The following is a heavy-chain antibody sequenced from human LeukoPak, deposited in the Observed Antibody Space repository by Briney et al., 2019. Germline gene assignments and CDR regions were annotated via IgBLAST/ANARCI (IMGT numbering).Heavy chain of an antibody. V-gene: IGHV3-23*01. CDR1: GLTFSRFG. Sequence: GGSLRLSCAASGLTFSRFGMSWVRQAPGKGLEWVSTISGSGDTTYYADSVKGRFSISRDNLKNTLYVQINSLRVEDTAVYYCAKGHSAHGTGFDGWGQGTLVIVSS. D-gene: IGHD1-14*01. J-gene: IGHJ4*02. CDR3: AKGHSAHGTGFDG. CDR2: ISGSGDTT.